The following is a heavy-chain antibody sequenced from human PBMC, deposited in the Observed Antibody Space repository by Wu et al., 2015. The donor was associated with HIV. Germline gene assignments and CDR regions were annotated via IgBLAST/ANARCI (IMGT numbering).Heavy chain of an antibody. J-gene: IGHJ4*02. CDR3: ARDPNFDY. V-gene: IGHV1-69*11. D-gene: IGHD3-10*01. CDR1: GGSFRNYV. CDR2: VIPILDKT. Sequence: QGQLVQSGAEVKKPGSSVKVSCKASGGSFRNYVMTWVRQAPGQGLEWMGRVIPILDKTHYAQKFQGRVTITADESTNTGYMELSSLRSEDTAVYYCARDPNFDYWGQGTLVTVSS.